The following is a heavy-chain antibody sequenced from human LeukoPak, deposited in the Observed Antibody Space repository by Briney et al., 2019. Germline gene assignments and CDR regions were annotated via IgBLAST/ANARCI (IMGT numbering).Heavy chain of an antibody. J-gene: IGHJ3*02. CDR3: AKPRRGDSWAFDI. V-gene: IGHV3-30*02. D-gene: IGHD2-21*02. CDR2: IWYDGSNQ. Sequence: GGSLRLSCVPPGFTFRNPGMHSGRQAPGKGLEWVAVIWYDGSNQYYADSVKGRFSISRDNSKNTLYLQMNSLRPDDTAVYFCAKPRRGDSWAFDIWGHGTMVAVSS. CDR1: GFTFRNPG.